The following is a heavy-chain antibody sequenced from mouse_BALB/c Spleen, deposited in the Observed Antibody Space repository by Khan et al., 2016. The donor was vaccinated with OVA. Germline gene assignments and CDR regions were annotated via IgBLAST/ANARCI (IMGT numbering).Heavy chain of an antibody. CDR2: IDPANGNT. CDR1: GFNIKDTY. Sequence: EVQLQQSGAELVKPGASVKLSCTASGFNIKDTYMHWVKQRPEQGLEWIGRIDPANGNTKYDQKFQGKATITADTSSKTAYLQRSSLTSDDTAGYYSARINAWGQGTTLTVAS. CDR3: ARINA. J-gene: IGHJ2*01. V-gene: IGHV14-3*02.